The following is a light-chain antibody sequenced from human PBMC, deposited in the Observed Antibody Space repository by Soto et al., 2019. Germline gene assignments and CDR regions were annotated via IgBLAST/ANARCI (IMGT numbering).Light chain of an antibody. CDR2: GAS. V-gene: IGKV3-15*01. J-gene: IGKJ1*01. CDR3: QQYNNWPRT. CDR1: KSVSSN. Sequence: EIVMTQSPATLSVSPGERATLSCRASKSVSSNLAWYQQKPGQAPRLLIYGASTRATGIPARFSGSRSGTEFTLTISSLQSEDFAVYYWQQYNNWPRTFGQGTKVEIK.